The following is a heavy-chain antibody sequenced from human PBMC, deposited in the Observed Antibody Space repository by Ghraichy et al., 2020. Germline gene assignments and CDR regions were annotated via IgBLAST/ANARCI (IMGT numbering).Heavy chain of an antibody. CDR3: ARGFYGSGSYFDY. Sequence: SQTLSLTCAVYGGSFSGYYWSWIRQPPGKGLEWIGEINHSGSTNYNPSLKSRVTISVDTSKNQFSLKLSSVTAADTAVYYCARGFYGSGSYFDYWGQGTLVTVSS. J-gene: IGHJ4*02. V-gene: IGHV4-34*01. CDR1: GGSFSGYY. CDR2: INHSGST. D-gene: IGHD3-10*01.